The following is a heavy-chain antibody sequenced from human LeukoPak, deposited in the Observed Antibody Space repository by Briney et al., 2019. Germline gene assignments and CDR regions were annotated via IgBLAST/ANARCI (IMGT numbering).Heavy chain of an antibody. CDR3: ARGYDILTGYLRYYYYGMDV. D-gene: IGHD3-9*01. CDR2: ISAYNGNT. J-gene: IGHJ6*04. CDR1: GYTLTSYG. Sequence: ASVKVSCKASGYTLTSYGISWVRQAPGQGLEWMGWISAYNGNTNYAQKLQGRVTMTTDTSTSTAYMELRSLRSDDTAVYYCARGYDILTGYLRYYYYGMDVWGKGTTVTVSS. V-gene: IGHV1-18*01.